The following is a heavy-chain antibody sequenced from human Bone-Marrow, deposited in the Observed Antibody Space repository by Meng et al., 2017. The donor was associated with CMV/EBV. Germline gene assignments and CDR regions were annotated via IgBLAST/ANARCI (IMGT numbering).Heavy chain of an antibody. CDR3: ANSPRGPRGY. CDR1: GFTFSSYA. J-gene: IGHJ4*02. CDR2: ISGSGGST. V-gene: IGHV3-23*01. Sequence: GESLKISCAASGFTFSSYAMSWVRQAPGKGLEWVSAISGSGGSTYYADSVKGRFTISRDNSKNTLYLQMNSLRAEDTAVYYCANSPRGPRGYWGQGTLVTVSS. D-gene: IGHD3-10*01.